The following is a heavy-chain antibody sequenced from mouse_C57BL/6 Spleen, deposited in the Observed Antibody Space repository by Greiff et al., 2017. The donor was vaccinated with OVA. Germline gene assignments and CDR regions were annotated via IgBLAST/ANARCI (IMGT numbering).Heavy chain of an antibody. Sequence: EVQLQQSGAELVKPGASVKLSCTASGFTFTDYYMHWVKQRPEQGLEWIGRIDPEDGDTKYAPKFKGKATITADTSSNTAYLQLSSLTSEDTAVYDSARDGSYYFDYWGQGTTLTVSS. CDR2: IDPEDGDT. J-gene: IGHJ2*01. CDR3: ARDGSYYFDY. D-gene: IGHD1-1*01. V-gene: IGHV14-2*01. CDR1: GFTFTDYY.